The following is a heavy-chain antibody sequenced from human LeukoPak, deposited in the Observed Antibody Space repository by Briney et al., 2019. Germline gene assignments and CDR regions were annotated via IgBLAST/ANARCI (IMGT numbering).Heavy chain of an antibody. CDR1: GYTFTSYG. D-gene: IGHD4-23*01. CDR3: ASGRLNYGGNSPPGY. V-gene: IGHV1-18*01. CDR2: ISAYNGNT. Sequence: ASVKVSCKASGYTFTSYGISWVRQAPGQGLEWMGWISAYNGNTNYAQKLQGRVTMTTVTSTSTAYMELRSLRSDDTAVYYCASGRLNYGGNSPPGYWGQGTLVTVSS. J-gene: IGHJ4*02.